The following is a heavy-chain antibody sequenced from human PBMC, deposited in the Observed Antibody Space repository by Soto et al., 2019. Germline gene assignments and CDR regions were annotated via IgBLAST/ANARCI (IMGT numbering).Heavy chain of an antibody. D-gene: IGHD6-19*01. Sequence: QVQLVQSGAEVKKPGSSVKVSCKASGGTFSSYAISWVRQAPGQGLEWMGGIIPIFGTANYDQKFQGRVTIPADESTSTAYMELSSLRSEDTAGYDGARAEQWLENGRQHWGQGTLVTVSS. V-gene: IGHV1-69*12. CDR1: GGTFSSYA. CDR2: IIPIFGTA. CDR3: ARAEQWLENGRQH. J-gene: IGHJ1*01.